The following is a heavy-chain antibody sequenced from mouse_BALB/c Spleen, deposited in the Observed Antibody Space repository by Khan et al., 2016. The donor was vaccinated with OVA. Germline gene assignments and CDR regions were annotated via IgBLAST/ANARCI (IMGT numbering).Heavy chain of an antibody. D-gene: IGHD2-4*01. Sequence: QVQLQQSGPGLVQPSQSLSITCTVSGFSLTSYGIHWVRQSPGKGLEWLGVIWSGGSTDYTVVFISRLNISKDNSKSKVFFKTNSLQANDTAIYYCARNHDYDEGLAYWGQGTLVTVSA. V-gene: IGHV2-2*02. CDR1: GFSLTSYG. CDR2: IWSGGST. CDR3: ARNHDYDEGLAY. J-gene: IGHJ3*01.